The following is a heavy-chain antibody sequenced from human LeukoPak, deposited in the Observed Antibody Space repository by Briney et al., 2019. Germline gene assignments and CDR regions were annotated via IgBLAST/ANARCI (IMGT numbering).Heavy chain of an antibody. V-gene: IGHV1-46*01. CDR3: ARDPGYSYGPQTYYFDY. CDR2: ITPSGGST. D-gene: IGHD5-18*01. CDR1: GYTFTSYY. Sequence: ASVKVSCKASGYTFTSYYMHWVRQAPGQGLEWMGIITPSGGSTSYAQKFQGRVTMTRDTSTSTVYMELSSLRSEDTAVYYCARDPGYSYGPQTYYFDYWGQGTLVTVSS. J-gene: IGHJ4*02.